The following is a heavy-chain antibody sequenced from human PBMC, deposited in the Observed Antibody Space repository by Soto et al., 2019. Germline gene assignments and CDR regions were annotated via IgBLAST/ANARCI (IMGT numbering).Heavy chain of an antibody. J-gene: IGHJ4*02. Sequence: DSVKGRFTISRDNAKKSLFLQMNSLRAEDTAVYYCTRSRYNDYGSLYWGQGTLVTVSS. D-gene: IGHD4-17*01. CDR3: TRSRYNDYGSLY. V-gene: IGHV3-7*01.